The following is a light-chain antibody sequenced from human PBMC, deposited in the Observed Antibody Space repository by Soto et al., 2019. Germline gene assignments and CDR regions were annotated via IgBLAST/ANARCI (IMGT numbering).Light chain of an antibody. V-gene: IGKV1-27*01. Sequence: DIQMTQSPSSLSASVGDRVTITCRASQDISNYLAWYQQKPGEVPKLLIYAASTLQKGVQSRFSGGGSGTLFTLTISSLQPDDVATYYCQKYNSAPKTFGRGTRLEI. CDR3: QKYNSAPKT. CDR1: QDISNY. J-gene: IGKJ2*01. CDR2: AAS.